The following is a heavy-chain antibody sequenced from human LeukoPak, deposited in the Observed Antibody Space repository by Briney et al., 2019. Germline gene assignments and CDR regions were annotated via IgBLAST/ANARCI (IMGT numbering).Heavy chain of an antibody. J-gene: IGHJ4*02. D-gene: IGHD1-26*01. CDR1: GGSISSSSYY. Sequence: SETLSLTCTVSGGSISSSSYYWGWIRQPPGKGLEWIGNMYHSGSAFCSPSLKSRVTMSVDTSKNQFFLKLNSVTAADTAVYYCARGRPYTGGYHLDFWGQGTLVTVSA. CDR3: ARGRPYTGGYHLDF. CDR2: MYHSGSA. V-gene: IGHV4-39*01.